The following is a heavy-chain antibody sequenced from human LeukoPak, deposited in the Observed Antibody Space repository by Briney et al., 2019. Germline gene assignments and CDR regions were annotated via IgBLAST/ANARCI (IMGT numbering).Heavy chain of an antibody. V-gene: IGHV4-59*12. D-gene: IGHD4-17*01. CDR3: ARRAGTTVTTKFDY. Sequence: PSETLSLTCTVSGGSISSYYWSWIRQPPGKGLEWIGYIYYSGSTYYNPSLKSRVTISVDASKNQFSLKLNSVTAADTAVYYCARRAGTTVTTKFDYWGQGSLVTVSS. CDR2: IYYSGST. CDR1: GGSISSYY. J-gene: IGHJ4*02.